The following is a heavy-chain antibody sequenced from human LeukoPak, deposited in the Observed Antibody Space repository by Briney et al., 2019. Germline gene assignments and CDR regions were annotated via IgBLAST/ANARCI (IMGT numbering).Heavy chain of an antibody. CDR1: RFTFSSYA. J-gene: IGHJ1*01. CDR3: ARVADSSGYSYVPYFPH. Sequence: GGSLRLSCSAFRFTFSSYAMHWVRQAPGKGLEWMAVISYDGSNKYYADSVKGRFTISRDNSKNTLYLQMNSLRAEDTAVYYCARVADSSGYSYVPYFPHWGQRTLVTVSS. CDR2: ISYDGSNK. V-gene: IGHV3-30-3*01. D-gene: IGHD3-22*01.